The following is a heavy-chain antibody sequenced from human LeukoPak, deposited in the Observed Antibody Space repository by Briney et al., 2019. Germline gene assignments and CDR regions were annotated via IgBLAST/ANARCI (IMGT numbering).Heavy chain of an antibody. J-gene: IGHJ4*02. V-gene: IGHV4-30-4*08. CDR2: IYYSGKT. CDR3: ARRGGGCSGGYCYFLFDN. CDR1: GGSISSGGYY. D-gene: IGHD2-15*01. Sequence: KTSETLSLTCTVSGGSISSGGYYWSWIRQHPGKGLEWIGYIYYSGKTYYNPSLKSRVTISVDTSRNQFSLKLSSVTAADTAVYYCARRGGGCSGGYCYFLFDNWGQGTLVTVSS.